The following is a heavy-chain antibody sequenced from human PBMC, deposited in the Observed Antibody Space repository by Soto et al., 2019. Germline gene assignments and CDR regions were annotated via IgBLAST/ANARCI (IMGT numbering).Heavy chain of an antibody. CDR1: GFTFSSYA. J-gene: IGHJ4*02. CDR2: ISGSGGST. Sequence: ETLSLSCAASGFTFSSYAMSWVRQAPGKGLEWVSAISGSGGSTYYADSVKGRFTISRDNSKNTLYLQMNSLRAEDTAVYYCAPSLYGSGSYYYYWGQGTLVTVSS. D-gene: IGHD3-10*01. V-gene: IGHV3-23*01. CDR3: APSLYGSGSYYYY.